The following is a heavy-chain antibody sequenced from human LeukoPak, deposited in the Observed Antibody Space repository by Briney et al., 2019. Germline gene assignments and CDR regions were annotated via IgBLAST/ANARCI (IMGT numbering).Heavy chain of an antibody. Sequence: GGSLRLSCAASGFTSGSYAMHWVRQAPGKGLEWVSAISGRTGATYYADSEKGRFTISRDNSKSTLYLQMDSLRAEDTAVYYCAKCGNSGCHLIDYWGQGTLVTVSS. V-gene: IGHV3-23*01. CDR3: AKCGNSGCHLIDY. CDR1: GFTSGSYA. D-gene: IGHD5-12*01. J-gene: IGHJ4*02. CDR2: ISGRTGAT.